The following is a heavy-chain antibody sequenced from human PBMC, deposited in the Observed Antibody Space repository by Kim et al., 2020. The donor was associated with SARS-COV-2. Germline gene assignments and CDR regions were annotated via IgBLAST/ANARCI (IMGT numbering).Heavy chain of an antibody. D-gene: IGHD6-13*01. CDR2: TT. CDR3: ASLAAGYGLDV. Sequence: TTTSHPSLKSRVTMSVDTSKNQVSLRLKSVTAADTAVYYCASLAAGYGLDVWGQGTTVTVSS. J-gene: IGHJ6*02. V-gene: IGHV4-4*07.